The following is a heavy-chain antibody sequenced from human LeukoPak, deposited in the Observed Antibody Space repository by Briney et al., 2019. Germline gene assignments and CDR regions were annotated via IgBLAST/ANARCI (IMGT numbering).Heavy chain of an antibody. J-gene: IGHJ3*02. CDR3: ARDRTASAFDI. CDR1: GGSISSGTYY. V-gene: IGHV4-30-2*01. Sequence: SETLSLTCTVSGGSISSGTYYWTWIRQPPGKGLEWIGYIFHSGSTYYNPSLKSRVTTSVDRSKNQFSLKLSSVTAADTAVYYCARDRTASAFDIWGQGTMVTVSS. CDR2: IFHSGST.